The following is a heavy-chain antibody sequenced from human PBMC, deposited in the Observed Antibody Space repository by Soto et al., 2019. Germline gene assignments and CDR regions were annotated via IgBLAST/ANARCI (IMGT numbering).Heavy chain of an antibody. CDR1: GYTFTSYG. CDR2: ISAYNGNT. Sequence: ASVKVSCKASGYTFTSYGISWVRQAPGQGLEWMGWISAYNGNTNYAQKLQGRVTMTTDTSTSTAYMELRSLRSDDTAVYYCAREVRIGIAVAGVNRFDPWGQGTLVTVSS. J-gene: IGHJ5*02. V-gene: IGHV1-18*01. D-gene: IGHD6-13*01. CDR3: AREVRIGIAVAGVNRFDP.